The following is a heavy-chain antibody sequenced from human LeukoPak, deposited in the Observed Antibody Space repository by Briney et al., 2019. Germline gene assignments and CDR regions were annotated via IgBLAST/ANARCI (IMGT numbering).Heavy chain of an antibody. J-gene: IGHJ5*02. D-gene: IGHD2-15*01. CDR3: AREDLGFVS. Sequence: GGSLRLSCAAPRFIFSGYGMHWVRQAPGKGLEWVAVIWYDGTEKYYGESVKGRFSISRDNSKNTLYLQMNSLRVEDTAIYFCAREDLGFVSWGQGTLVIVSS. CDR1: RFIFSGYG. CDR2: IWYDGTEK. V-gene: IGHV3-33*01.